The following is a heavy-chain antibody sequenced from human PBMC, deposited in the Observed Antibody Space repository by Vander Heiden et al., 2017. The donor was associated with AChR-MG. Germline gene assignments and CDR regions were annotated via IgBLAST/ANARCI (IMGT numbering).Heavy chain of an antibody. CDR1: GFTFSSYS. Sequence: EVQLVESGGGLVQPGVSLRLSCAASGFTFSSYSMNWVRQAPGKGLEWVSYISSSSSTIYYADSVKGRFTISRDNAKNSLYLQMNSLRDEDTAVYYCARGKLYYYDSSGYYPNYWGQGTLVTVSS. CDR2: ISSSSSTI. D-gene: IGHD3-22*01. CDR3: ARGKLYYYDSSGYYPNY. J-gene: IGHJ4*02. V-gene: IGHV3-48*02.